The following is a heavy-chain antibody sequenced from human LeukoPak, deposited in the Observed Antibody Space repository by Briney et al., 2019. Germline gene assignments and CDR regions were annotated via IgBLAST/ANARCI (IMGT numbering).Heavy chain of an antibody. CDR2: IGISSGNT. V-gene: IGHV3-48*01. CDR1: GFTFSSYA. Sequence: GGSLRLSCAASGFTFSSYAMSWVRQAPGRGLEWISYIGISSGNTKYADSVKGRFTISRDKARNSLYLQMNSLRVEDTAMYYCARDHRYAFDNWGHGTLVTVSS. J-gene: IGHJ4*01. D-gene: IGHD5-12*01. CDR3: ARDHRYAFDN.